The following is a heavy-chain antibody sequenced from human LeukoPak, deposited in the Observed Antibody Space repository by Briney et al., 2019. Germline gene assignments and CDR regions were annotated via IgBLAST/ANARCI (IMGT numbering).Heavy chain of an antibody. J-gene: IGHJ4*02. CDR1: QFSFSSYS. CDR2: INKGATHM. Sequence: GGSLTLSCAASQFSFSSYSFNWVRQAPGQGLEWVSSINKGATHMYYADSMRGRFTVSRDDAKISLYLQMNSLRAEDTAVYYRVRLRRNSDTSGYFYYYDYWGRGTLVTVSS. D-gene: IGHD3-22*01. V-gene: IGHV3-21*01. CDR3: VRLRRNSDTSGYFYYYDY.